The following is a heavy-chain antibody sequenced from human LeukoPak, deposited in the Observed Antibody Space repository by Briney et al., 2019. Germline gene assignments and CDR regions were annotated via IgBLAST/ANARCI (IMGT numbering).Heavy chain of an antibody. Sequence: SETLSLTCTVSGDSISTYYWSWIRQPAGKGLEWIGRIYTSGSTDYNPSLMSRVTMSVDTSKSQFSLRLSSVTAADTAVYYCARVKEYYYYYMDVWGKGTTVTISS. V-gene: IGHV4-4*07. CDR2: IYTSGST. J-gene: IGHJ6*03. CDR3: ARVKEYYYYYMDV. CDR1: GDSISTYY.